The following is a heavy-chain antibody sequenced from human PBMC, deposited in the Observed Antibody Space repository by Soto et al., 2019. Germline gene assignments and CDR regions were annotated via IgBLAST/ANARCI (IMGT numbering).Heavy chain of an antibody. CDR1: GDSVSSNGAA. V-gene: IGHV6-1*01. Sequence: SQTLSLTCAISGDSVSSNGAACNWIRQSPSRGLEWLGRTYYRSRWYSDYAPSVKSRITVNPDTSQNQFSLQLNSVTPEDTAIYYCARDPPGFHRALEFWGQGTLVT. J-gene: IGHJ4*02. CDR2: TYYRSRWYS. D-gene: IGHD1-1*01. CDR3: ARDPPGFHRALEF.